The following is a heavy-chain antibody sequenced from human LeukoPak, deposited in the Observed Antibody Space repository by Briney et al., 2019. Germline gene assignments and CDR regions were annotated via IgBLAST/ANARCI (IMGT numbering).Heavy chain of an antibody. CDR2: INPNSGGT. J-gene: IGHJ4*02. CDR1: GYTFTGYY. CDR3: ARGDYTGPRDY. V-gene: IGHV1-2*02. Sequence: ASVKVSCKASGYTFTGYYMRWVRQAPGQGLELMGWINPNSGGTNYAQKFQGRVTMTRETSISTACMELSRLRSDDTAVYYCARGDYTGPRDYWGQGTLVTVSS. D-gene: IGHD3-16*01.